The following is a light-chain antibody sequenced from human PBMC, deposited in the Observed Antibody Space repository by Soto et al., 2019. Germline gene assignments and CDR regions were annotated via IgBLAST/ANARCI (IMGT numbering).Light chain of an antibody. CDR2: EVS. J-gene: IGLJ1*01. CDR1: SSDVGGYNY. V-gene: IGLV2-14*01. Sequence: QSALTQPASVSGSPGQSSTISCTGTSSDVGGYNYVSWYQQHPGKAPKLMIYEVSNRPSGVSNRFSGSKSGNTASLTISGLQAKDEADYYCSSYTSSSTYVFGTGTKVTVL. CDR3: SSYTSSSTYV.